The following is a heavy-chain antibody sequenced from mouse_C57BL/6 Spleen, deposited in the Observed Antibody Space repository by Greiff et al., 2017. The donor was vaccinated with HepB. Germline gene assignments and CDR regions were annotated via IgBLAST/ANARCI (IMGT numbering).Heavy chain of an antibody. D-gene: IGHD1-1*01. CDR1: GYTFTSYW. J-gene: IGHJ4*01. V-gene: IGHV1-55*01. CDR2: IYPGSGST. Sequence: QVQLQQSGAELVKPGASVKMSCKASGYTFTSYWITWVKQRPGQGLEWIGDIYPGSGSTNYNEKFKSKATLTVDTSSSTAYMQLSSLTSEDSAVYYCARNYYGSSYQGDYWGQGTSVTVSS. CDR3: ARNYYGSSYQGDY.